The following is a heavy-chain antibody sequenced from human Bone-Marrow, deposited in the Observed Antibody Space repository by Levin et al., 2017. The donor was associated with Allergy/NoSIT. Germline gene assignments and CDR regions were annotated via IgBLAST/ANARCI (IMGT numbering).Heavy chain of an antibody. Sequence: GGSLRLSCAASGFTFSSYGIHWVRQAPGKGLEWVAIISSDGHNQYYADSVKGRFTISRDNSNNTLYLQMNSLRAEDTAVYYCAKDYARFGDYGRGIMNFYYGMDVWGQGTTVTVSS. CDR2: ISSDGHNQ. CDR1: GFTFSSYG. D-gene: IGHD4-17*01. J-gene: IGHJ6*02. V-gene: IGHV3-30*18. CDR3: AKDYARFGDYGRGIMNFYYGMDV.